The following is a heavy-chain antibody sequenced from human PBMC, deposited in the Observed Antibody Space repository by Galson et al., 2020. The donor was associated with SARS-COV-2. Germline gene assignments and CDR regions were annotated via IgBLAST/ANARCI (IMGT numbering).Heavy chain of an antibody. CDR1: GFALSNSA. CDR2: ISYDGTTK. CDR3: ARETDVHTSSWDDY. D-gene: IGHD2-2*01. Sequence: GGSLRLSCAASGFALSNSAMHWVRQAPGKGLEWVAIISYDGTTKYNSDSVKGRFTISRDISKNTLYLQMNSLRPEDTAVYYCARETDVHTSSWDDYWRQGARVSVSS. V-gene: IGHV3-30*04. J-gene: IGHJ4*02.